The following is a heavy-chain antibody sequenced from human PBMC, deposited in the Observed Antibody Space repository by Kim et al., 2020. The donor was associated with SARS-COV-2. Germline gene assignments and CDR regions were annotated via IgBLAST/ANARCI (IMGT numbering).Heavy chain of an antibody. CDR3: ASTASLSY. CDR2: IKEDGSAK. J-gene: IGHJ4*02. V-gene: IGHV3-7*01. Sequence: GGSLRLSCAASGFSFNKYYMTWVRQAPGKGLEWVANIKEDGSAKNYVDSVRGRFTISRDNTQNSVYLQMNSLRAEDTAVYYCASTASLSYWGQGTLVIVSS. CDR1: GFSFNKYY. D-gene: IGHD6-6*01.